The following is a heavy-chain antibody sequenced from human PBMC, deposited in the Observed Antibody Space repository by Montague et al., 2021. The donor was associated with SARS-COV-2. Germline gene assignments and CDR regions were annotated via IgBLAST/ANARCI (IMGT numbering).Heavy chain of an antibody. CDR1: GGSISSSIHY. V-gene: IGHV4-39*01. D-gene: IGHD3-3*01. CDR3: ARHSGRDTIFGVITIPDAFDT. J-gene: IGHJ3*02. Sequence: SETLSLTCTVSGGSISSSIHYWGWIRQPPGKGLAWIGCLDYSWCTYYKPSLKSRGTIYVDTSKNRCSLKLSSVTAADTAVYYCARHSGRDTIFGVITIPDAFDTSDTGTTATASS. CDR2: LDYSWCT.